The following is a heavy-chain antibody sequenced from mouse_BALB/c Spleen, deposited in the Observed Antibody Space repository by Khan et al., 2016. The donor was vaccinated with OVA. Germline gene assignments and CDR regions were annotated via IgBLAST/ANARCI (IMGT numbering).Heavy chain of an antibody. V-gene: IGHV3-2*02. D-gene: IGHD4-1*01. CDR1: GYSITSDYA. Sequence: EVQLQESGPGLVKPSQSLSLTCTVTGYSITSDYAWNWIRQFPGNKLEWMGYISYSGSTTYNPSLKSRISITRDTSKYQFFLQLNSVTTEDTATYYCASELGRYYAMDYWGQGTSVTVSS. CDR3: ASELGRYYAMDY. J-gene: IGHJ4*01. CDR2: ISYSGST.